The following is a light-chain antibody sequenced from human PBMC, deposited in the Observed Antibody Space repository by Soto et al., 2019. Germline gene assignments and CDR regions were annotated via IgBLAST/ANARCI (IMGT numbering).Light chain of an antibody. CDR3: ISYRGSDTSYV. CDR2: EVR. V-gene: IGLV2-14*01. J-gene: IGLJ1*01. Sequence: QSVLTRPASVAGSPGQSITISCTGASSDIGSYNYVAWYQQFPGKTPKLIIYEVRNRPSGVSFRFSGSKSGNTASLTISGLQAEEEADYYCISYRGSDTSYVFGTGTKVTVL. CDR1: SSDIGSYNY.